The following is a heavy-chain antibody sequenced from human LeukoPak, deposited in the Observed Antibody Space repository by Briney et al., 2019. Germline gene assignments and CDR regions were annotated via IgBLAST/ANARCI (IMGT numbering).Heavy chain of an antibody. V-gene: IGHV1-18*01. CDR1: GYTFTSYG. CDR2: ISAYNGNT. Sequence: ASVKVSCKASGYTFTSYGISWVRQAPGQGLEWMGWISAYNGNTNYAQKLQGRVTMTTDTSTDTAYMELSSLRSEDTAVYYCATGIAAAGGVFDYWGQGTLVTVSS. CDR3: ATGIAAAGGVFDY. J-gene: IGHJ4*02. D-gene: IGHD6-13*01.